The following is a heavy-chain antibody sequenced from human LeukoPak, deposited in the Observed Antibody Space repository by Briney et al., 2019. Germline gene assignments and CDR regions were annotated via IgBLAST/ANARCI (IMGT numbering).Heavy chain of an antibody. V-gene: IGHV3-30*02. CDR2: IRYDGSNK. CDR1: GFTFSSYG. D-gene: IGHD1-26*01. J-gene: IGHJ3*02. CDR3: AKASSVGATTAAFDI. Sequence: HPGGSLRLSCAASGFTFSSYGMHWVRQAPGKGLEWVAFIRYDGSNKYYADSMKGRFTISRDNSKNTLYLQMNSLRAEDTAVYYCAKASSVGATTAAFDIWGQGTMVTVSS.